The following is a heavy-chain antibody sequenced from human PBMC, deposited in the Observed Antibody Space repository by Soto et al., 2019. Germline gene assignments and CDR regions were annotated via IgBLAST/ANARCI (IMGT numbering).Heavy chain of an antibody. Sequence: PGGSLRLSCAASGFTFSSYAMSWVRQAPGKGLEWVSAISGSGGSTYYADSVKGRFTISRDNSKNTLYLQMNSLRAEVTAVYYCARDRASVDTAIDYYYGMDVWGQGTTVTVSS. CDR2: ISGSGGST. D-gene: IGHD5-18*01. CDR1: GFTFSSYA. CDR3: ARDRASVDTAIDYYYGMDV. V-gene: IGHV3-23*01. J-gene: IGHJ6*02.